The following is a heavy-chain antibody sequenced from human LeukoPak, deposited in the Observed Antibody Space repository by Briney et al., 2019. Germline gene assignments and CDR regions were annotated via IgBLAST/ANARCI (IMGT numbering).Heavy chain of an antibody. D-gene: IGHD3-22*01. CDR2: IIPVVGAA. CDR3: ARGLLGYYYDSSGYSAAFDI. CDR1: GGTFSSYT. V-gene: IGHV1-69*16. J-gene: IGHJ3*02. Sequence: SVKVSCKPPGGTFSSYTTSWVRHAPGQGREWMGGIIPVVGAANSAQKFQGRVTITTDESTSTAYMELSSLRSEDTAVYYCARGLLGYYYDSSGYSAAFDIWGQGTMVTVSS.